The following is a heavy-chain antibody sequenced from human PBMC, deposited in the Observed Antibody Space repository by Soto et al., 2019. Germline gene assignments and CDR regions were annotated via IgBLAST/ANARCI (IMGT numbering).Heavy chain of an antibody. J-gene: IGHJ5*01. CDR2: LFSGGSS. V-gene: IGHV3-53*05. CDR1: GFTVSSGY. Sequence: LRLSCAASGFTVSSGYMAWVRQAPGKGLEGISVLFSGGSSYYADSVKGRFTISRDNSKNTLSLEMSSLRLEDTAVYFCARDTYSSGWYDFWGQGTLVTVSS. CDR3: ARDTYSSGWYDF. D-gene: IGHD6-19*01.